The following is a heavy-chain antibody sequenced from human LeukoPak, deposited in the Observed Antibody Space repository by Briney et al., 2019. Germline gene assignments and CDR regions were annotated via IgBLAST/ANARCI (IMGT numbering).Heavy chain of an antibody. D-gene: IGHD1-26*01. CDR1: EFTFGPYT. CDR2: ISSRGDTI. CDR3: ASGMRVGPNI. J-gene: IGHJ4*02. Sequence: GGSLRLSCTGSEFTFGPYTMNWVRQAPGKGLEWVSYISSRGDTIYYADSVKGRFTISRDNAKNSLYLQMNSLRDEDTAVYYCASGMRVGPNIWGQGALVTVSS. V-gene: IGHV3-48*02.